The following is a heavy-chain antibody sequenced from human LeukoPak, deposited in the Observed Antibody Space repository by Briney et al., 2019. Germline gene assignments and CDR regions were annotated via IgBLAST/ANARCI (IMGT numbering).Heavy chain of an antibody. D-gene: IGHD3-22*01. CDR3: ASERYYYDSSGYYHYYYYGMDV. CDR1: GYTFTSYG. Sequence: ASVKVSCKASGYTFTSYGISWVRQAPGQGLERMGWISAYNGNTNYAQKLQGRVTMTTDTSTSTAYMELRSLRSDDTAVYYCASERYYYDSSGYYHYYYYGMDVWGQGTTVTVSS. CDR2: ISAYNGNT. V-gene: IGHV1-18*01. J-gene: IGHJ6*02.